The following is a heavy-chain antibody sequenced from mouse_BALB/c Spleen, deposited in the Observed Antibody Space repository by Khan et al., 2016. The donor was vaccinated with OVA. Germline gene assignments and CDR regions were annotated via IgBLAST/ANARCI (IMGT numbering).Heavy chain of an antibody. CDR3: GRGGAYQRNDGWFAY. Sequence: VQLQESGAELARPGASVKMSCKASGYTFTSYTIHWIKERPGQGLEWIGYINPSNGYTNYNQKFKDKATLTTDKSSTTAYLQLSSLTSDDSAVYICGRGGAYQRNDGWFAYWGKGTLVTVSA. J-gene: IGHJ3*01. CDR1: GYTFTSYT. V-gene: IGHV1-4*01. CDR2: INPSNGYT. D-gene: IGHD2-14*01.